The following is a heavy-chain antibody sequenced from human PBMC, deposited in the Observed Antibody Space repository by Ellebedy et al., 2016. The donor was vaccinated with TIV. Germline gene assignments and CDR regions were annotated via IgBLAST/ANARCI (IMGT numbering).Heavy chain of an antibody. CDR1: GYSFSSGYF. D-gene: IGHD6-25*01. CDR3: ARDRGAASFDP. V-gene: IGHV4-38-2*02. CDR2: IYHSGIT. Sequence: MPSETLSLTCTVSGYSFSSGYFWGWIRQPPGNVLEWIGSIYHSGITYYNPSLKSRVTISVDTSKNQFSLKLRSVTAADTAVYYCARDRGAASFDPWGQGALVTVSS. J-gene: IGHJ5*02.